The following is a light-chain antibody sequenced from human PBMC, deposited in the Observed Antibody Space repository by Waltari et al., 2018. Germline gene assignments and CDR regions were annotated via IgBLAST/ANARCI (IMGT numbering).Light chain of an antibody. V-gene: IGLV3-21*03. CDR3: QVWSGGNDHDYV. CDR1: NIRTYS. CDR2: DDR. J-gene: IGLJ6*01. Sequence: SYVVTQSPSVSVAPGMTAKISCGGDNIRTYSVHWYQQKAGQAPVLVVYDDRDRPSGVPERFAGSNPVNTATLTISRVEAWDEADYYCQVWSGGNDHDYVFGSGT.